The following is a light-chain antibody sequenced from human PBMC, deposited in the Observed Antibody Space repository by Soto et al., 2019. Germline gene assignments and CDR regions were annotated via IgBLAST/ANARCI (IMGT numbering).Light chain of an antibody. CDR3: EQRSIWPLYT. CDR2: DAS. J-gene: IGKJ2*01. Sequence: EIVLTQSPATLSLSPGERATLSCRASQSVSDYLAWHQQKPGQAPRLLIYDASNRATGIPARFSGSGFGTDFTLTISGLEPEDFAVYYCEQRSIWPLYTFGQGTKVDIK. V-gene: IGKV3-11*01. CDR1: QSVSDY.